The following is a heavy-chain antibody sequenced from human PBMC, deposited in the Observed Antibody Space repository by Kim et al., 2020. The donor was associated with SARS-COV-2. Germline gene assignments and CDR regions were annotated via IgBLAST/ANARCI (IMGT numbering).Heavy chain of an antibody. Sequence: DSVKGRFTISRDNAKNSLYLQMNSLRAEDTAVYYCARQMVGATGAQVFDYCGQGTLVTVSS. J-gene: IGHJ4*02. D-gene: IGHD1-26*01. CDR3: ARQMVGATGAQVFDY. V-gene: IGHV3-21*01.